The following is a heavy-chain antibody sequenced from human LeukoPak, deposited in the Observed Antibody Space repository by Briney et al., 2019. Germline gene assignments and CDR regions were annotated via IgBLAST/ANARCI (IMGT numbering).Heavy chain of an antibody. CDR3: ARDSSSSGWYYYYYYMDV. V-gene: IGHV4-34*01. D-gene: IGHD6-6*01. CDR2: INHSGST. J-gene: IGHJ6*03. CDR1: GGSFSGYY. Sequence: SETLSLTCAVYGGSFSGYYWSWIRQPPGKGLEWIGEINHSGSTNYNPSLKSRVTISVDTSKNQFSLKLSSVTAADTAVYYCARDSSSSGWYYYYYYMDVWGKGTTVTVSS.